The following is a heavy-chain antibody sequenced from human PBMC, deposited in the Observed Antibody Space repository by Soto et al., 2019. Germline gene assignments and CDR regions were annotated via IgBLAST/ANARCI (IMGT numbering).Heavy chain of an antibody. CDR3: AKGIVGAHAFDY. Sequence: EVQLLESGGGLVQPGGSLRLSCAASGFTFSSYAMSWVRQAPRKGLEWVSAISGSGGSTYYADSVKGRFTISRDNSKNTLYLQMNSLRAEDTAVYYCAKGIVGAHAFDYWGQGTLVTVSS. V-gene: IGHV3-23*01. D-gene: IGHD1-26*01. J-gene: IGHJ4*02. CDR2: ISGSGGST. CDR1: GFTFSSYA.